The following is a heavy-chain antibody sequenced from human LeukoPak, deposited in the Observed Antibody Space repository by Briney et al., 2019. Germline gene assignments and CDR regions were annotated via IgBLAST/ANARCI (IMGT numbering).Heavy chain of an antibody. D-gene: IGHD2-2*01. CDR3: ARLLGYCSSTSCYERSAWVDYYYYGMDV. CDR2: IYYSGST. J-gene: IGHJ6*02. V-gene: IGHV4-59*01. Sequence: KPSETLSLTCTVSGGSISSYYWSCIRQPPGKGLEWIGYIYYSGSTNYNPSLKSRVTISVDTSKNQFSLKLSSVTAADTAVYYCARLLGYCSSTSCYERSAWVDYYYYGMDVWGQGTTVTVSS. CDR1: GGSISSYY.